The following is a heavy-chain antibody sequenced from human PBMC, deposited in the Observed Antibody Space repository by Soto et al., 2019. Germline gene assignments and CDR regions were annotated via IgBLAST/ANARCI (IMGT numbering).Heavy chain of an antibody. D-gene: IGHD2-21*02. V-gene: IGHV3-48*02. CDR3: ARLPKGSLVTA. CDR1: GFKFSDHS. Sequence: VVLVESGGGLVCPGGSLRLSCVASGFKFSDHSMNWVRQAPGKGLQWISYISSNSDKTYYADSVKGRFTVSRDNAKNALFLQMNSLRDDDTATYYCARLPKGSLVTAWGQGARVTVSS. J-gene: IGHJ4*02. CDR2: ISSNSDKT.